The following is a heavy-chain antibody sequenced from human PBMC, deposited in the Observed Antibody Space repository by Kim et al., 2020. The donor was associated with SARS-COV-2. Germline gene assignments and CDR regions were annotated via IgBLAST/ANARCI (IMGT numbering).Heavy chain of an antibody. J-gene: IGHJ3*01. CDR2: INTNTGIP. CDR3: ARAGTWGGGSAFDF. Sequence: ASVKVSCQASGYAFTTYAMNWVRQAPGQGLEWMGWINTNTGIPTNAQGFTRRFVFSLDTSVSTAYLQISSLTAEDTAVYFCARAGTWGGGSAFDFWGQGT. V-gene: IGHV7-4-1*02. D-gene: IGHD7-27*01. CDR1: GYAFTTYA.